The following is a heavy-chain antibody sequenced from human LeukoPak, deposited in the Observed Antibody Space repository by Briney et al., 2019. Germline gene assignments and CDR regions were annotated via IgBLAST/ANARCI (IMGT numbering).Heavy chain of an antibody. Sequence: GASVKVSCKASGGTFSSYAISWVRQAPGQGLEWMGGIIPTFGTANYAQKFQGRVTITADESTSTAYMELSSLRSEDTAVYYCARDERITIFGVVIIGYYGMDVWGQGTTVTVSS. D-gene: IGHD3-3*01. CDR3: ARDERITIFGVVIIGYYGMDV. J-gene: IGHJ6*02. CDR2: IIPTFGTA. CDR1: GGTFSSYA. V-gene: IGHV1-69*13.